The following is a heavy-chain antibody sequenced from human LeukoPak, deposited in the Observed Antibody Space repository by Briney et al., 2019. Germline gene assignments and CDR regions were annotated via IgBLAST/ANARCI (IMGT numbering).Heavy chain of an antibody. D-gene: IGHD2-2*02. CDR2: FYYSGST. Sequence: PSETLSLTCTVSGGSISSISYYWGWIRQPPGKGLEWTGNFYYSGSTYYNPSLKSRVTISVDTSKNQFSLKLSSVTAADTAVYYCARLFGDCSSTSCYRYYYGMDVWGQGTTVTVSS. CDR3: ARLFGDCSSTSCYRYYYGMDV. V-gene: IGHV4-39*01. CDR1: GGSISSISYY. J-gene: IGHJ6*02.